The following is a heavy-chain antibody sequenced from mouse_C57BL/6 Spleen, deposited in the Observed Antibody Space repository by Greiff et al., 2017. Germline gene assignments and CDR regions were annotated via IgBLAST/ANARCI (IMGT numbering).Heavy chain of an antibody. Sequence: QVQLQQPGAELVKPGASVKLSCKASGYTFTSYWMQWVKQRPGQGLEWIGEIDPSDSYTNYNQKFKGKATLTVDTSSSTAYMQLSSLTSEDSAVYYWARSSGASYFDYWGQGTTLTVSS. D-gene: IGHD6-1*01. CDR2: IDPSDSYT. V-gene: IGHV1-50*01. J-gene: IGHJ2*01. CDR3: ARSSGASYFDY. CDR1: GYTFTSYW.